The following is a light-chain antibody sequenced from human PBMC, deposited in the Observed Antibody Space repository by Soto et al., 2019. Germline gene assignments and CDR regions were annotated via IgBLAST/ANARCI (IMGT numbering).Light chain of an antibody. CDR1: HSVNSN. J-gene: IGKJ5*01. CDR3: QQRNYWQVT. V-gene: IGKV3-11*01. Sequence: EVVLTQSPATLSLSPGERATLSCRASHSVNSNLAWYQQKPGQAPRLLIYDVSNRATGIPARFSGSGSGTDFTLTISSLEPEDFAIYYCQQRNYWQVTFGQGTRLEIK. CDR2: DVS.